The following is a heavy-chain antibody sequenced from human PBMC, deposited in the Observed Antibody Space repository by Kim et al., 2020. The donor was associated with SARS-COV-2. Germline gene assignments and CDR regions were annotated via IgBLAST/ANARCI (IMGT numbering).Heavy chain of an antibody. CDR3: ARVMGGSGSYYHYYGMDV. J-gene: IGHJ6*02. V-gene: IGHV3-11*06. Sequence: KGRFTISRDNAKNSLYLQMNSLRAEDTAVYYCARVMGGSGSYYHYYGMDVWGQGTTVTVSS. D-gene: IGHD3-10*01.